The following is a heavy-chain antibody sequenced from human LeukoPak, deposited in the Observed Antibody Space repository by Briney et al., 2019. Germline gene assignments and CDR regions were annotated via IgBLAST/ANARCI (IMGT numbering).Heavy chain of an antibody. Sequence: WETLSLTCTVSGGPISSSSYYWGWIRQPPGKGLEWIGSIYYSGSTYYNPSLKSRVTISVDTSKNQFSLKLSSVTAADTAVYYCARDFPIGYWGQGTLVTVSS. CDR2: IYYSGST. CDR1: GGPISSSSYY. J-gene: IGHJ4*02. V-gene: IGHV4-39*07. CDR3: ARDFPIGY.